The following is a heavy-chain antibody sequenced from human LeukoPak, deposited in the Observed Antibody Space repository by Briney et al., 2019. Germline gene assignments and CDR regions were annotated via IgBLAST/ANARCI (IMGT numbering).Heavy chain of an antibody. CDR3: ARGVGGYSHGPFDY. J-gene: IGHJ4*02. Sequence: ASVKVSCKASGYTFTSYDINWVRQATGQGLEWMGWMNPNSGNTGYAQKFQGRVTMTRNTSISTAYMELSSLTSEDSALYYCARGVGGYSHGPFDYWGQGTLVTVSS. CDR2: MNPNSGNT. V-gene: IGHV1-8*01. CDR1: GYTFTSYD. D-gene: IGHD5-18*01.